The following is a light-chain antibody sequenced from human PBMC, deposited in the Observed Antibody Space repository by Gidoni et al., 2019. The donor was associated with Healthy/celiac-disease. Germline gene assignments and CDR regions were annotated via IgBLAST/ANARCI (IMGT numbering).Light chain of an antibody. V-gene: IGLV2-14*01. Sequence: QSALTPPAPVSGSPGQSITISCTGTSSDVGGYNYVSWYQQHPGKAPKLMIYEVSNRPSGVSNRFAGSKSGNTASLTISGLQAEDEADYYCSSYTSSSTPVVFGGGTKLTVL. CDR1: SSDVGGYNY. J-gene: IGLJ2*01. CDR2: EVS. CDR3: SSYTSSSTPVV.